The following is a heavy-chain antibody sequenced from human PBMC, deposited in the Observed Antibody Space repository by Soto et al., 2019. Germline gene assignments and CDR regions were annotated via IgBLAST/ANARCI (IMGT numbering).Heavy chain of an antibody. CDR2: ISSSSSTI. D-gene: IGHD3-22*01. CDR1: GFTFSSYS. V-gene: IGHV3-48*02. CDR3: ARGLYYYDSSGYWGY. Sequence: GGSLRLSCAASGFTFSSYSMNWVRQAPGKGLEWVSYISSSSSTIYYADSVKGRLTISRDNAKNSLYLQMNSLRDEDTAVYYCARGLYYYDSSGYWGYWGQGTLVTVSS. J-gene: IGHJ4*02.